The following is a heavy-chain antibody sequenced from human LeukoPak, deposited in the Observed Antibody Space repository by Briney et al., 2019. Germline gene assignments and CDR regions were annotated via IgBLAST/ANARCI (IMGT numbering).Heavy chain of an antibody. CDR2: IRPMNSDV. J-gene: IGHJ4*02. Sequence: GESLKISCKGSGYNFNTYWVAWVRQLPGKGLEWMGIIRPMNSDVRYSPSFQGQVAISADRSINTAYLQWSSLKASDTAMYYCARQLVRAGVDHWGQGTLVTVSS. CDR3: ARQLVRAGVDH. D-gene: IGHD3-3*01. CDR1: GYNFNTYW. V-gene: IGHV5-51*01.